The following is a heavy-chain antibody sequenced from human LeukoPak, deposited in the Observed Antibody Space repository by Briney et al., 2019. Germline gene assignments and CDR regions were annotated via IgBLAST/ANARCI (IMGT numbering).Heavy chain of an antibody. V-gene: IGHV4-39*01. D-gene: IGHD5-18*01. CDR3: AGDRRGYSYGSFDY. J-gene: IGHJ4*02. CDR2: IYDSGSA. CDR1: GGSISSYSFH. Sequence: PSETLSLTCTVSGGSISSYSFHWGWIRQPPGKGLEWIGTIYDSGSAYYNPSLKSRVTISVDTSKNQFSLKLSSVTAADRAVYYCAGDRRGYSYGSFDYWGQGTLVTVSS.